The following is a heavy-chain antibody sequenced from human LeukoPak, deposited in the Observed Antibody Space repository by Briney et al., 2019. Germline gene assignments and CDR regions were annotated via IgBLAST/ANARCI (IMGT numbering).Heavy chain of an antibody. CDR1: GCTFSNSA. D-gene: IGHD2-15*01. V-gene: IGHV1-69*06. CDR3: ASLPYCSGGSCYSIDG. Sequence: SVTVSCKCSGCTFSNSAISWVRQAPGQGLEWMGGIITIFGTANNAQKFQGRVTITADKSTSTAYMELSSLRSEETAVYYCASLPYCSGGSCYSIDGGGR. J-gene: IGHJ2*01. CDR2: IITIFGTA.